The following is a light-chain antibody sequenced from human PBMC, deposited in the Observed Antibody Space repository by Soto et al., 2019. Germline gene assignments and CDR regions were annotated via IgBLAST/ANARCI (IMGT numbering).Light chain of an antibody. CDR1: QRVSSN. J-gene: IGKJ4*01. Sequence: HFPVTQTESPGERDTLSCRSSQRVSSNLAWYQQKPGQAPRLLINGASTRATGIPARFSGSVSGTEFTLTISSLQSEDFAVYYCQQYNNWPLLTFGGGTKVDIK. CDR3: QQYNNWPLLT. CDR2: GAS. V-gene: IGKV3-15*01.